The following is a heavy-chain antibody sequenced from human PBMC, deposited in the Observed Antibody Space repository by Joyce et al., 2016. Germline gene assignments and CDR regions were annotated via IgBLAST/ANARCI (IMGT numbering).Heavy chain of an antibody. J-gene: IGHJ4*02. Sequence: QVQLVQSGPEVKRPGASVKVSCRASGYTFTDFFIHWVRQAPGQGLEWLGWINPKTGSANYAQNFRGSVTMTMDTSISTTYLELTGPRYDDTALYYCARDGPPVRHEALDVWGQGTLIAVSS. V-gene: IGHV1-2*02. CDR2: INPKTGSA. D-gene: IGHD3-16*01. CDR1: GYTFTDFF. CDR3: ARDGPPVRHEALDV.